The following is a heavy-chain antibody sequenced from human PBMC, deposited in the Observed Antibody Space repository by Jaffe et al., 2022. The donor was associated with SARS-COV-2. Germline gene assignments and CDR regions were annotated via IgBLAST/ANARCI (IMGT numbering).Heavy chain of an antibody. D-gene: IGHD3-22*01. CDR2: IYTSGST. CDR3: ARSHDNSGYYFFGAFDI. Sequence: QVHLQESGPGLVKPSQTLSLTCTVSGGSISSGSYYWSWIRQPAGKGLEWIGRIYTSGSTNYNPSLNSRVTISLDTSKNQFSLKLSSVTAADTALYYCARSHDNSGYYFFGAFDIWGQGTMVTVSS. CDR1: GGSISSGSYY. V-gene: IGHV4-61*02. J-gene: IGHJ3*02.